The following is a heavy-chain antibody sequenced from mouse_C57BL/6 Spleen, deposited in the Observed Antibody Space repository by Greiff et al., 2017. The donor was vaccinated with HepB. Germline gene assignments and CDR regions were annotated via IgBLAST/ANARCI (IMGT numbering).Heavy chain of an antibody. Sequence: EVQLQESGAELVKPGASVKLSCTASGFNIKDYYMHLVKQRTEQGLEWIGRIDPEDGETKYAPKFQGKATITADTSSNTAYLQLSSLTSEDTAVYYCAHYGPWFAYWGQGTLVTVSA. CDR3: AHYGPWFAY. CDR1: GFNIKDYY. V-gene: IGHV14-2*01. CDR2: IDPEDGET. J-gene: IGHJ3*01. D-gene: IGHD1-1*01.